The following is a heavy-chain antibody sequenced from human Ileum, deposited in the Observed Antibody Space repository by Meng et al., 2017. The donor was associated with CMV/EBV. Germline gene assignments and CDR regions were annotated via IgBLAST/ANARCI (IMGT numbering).Heavy chain of an antibody. CDR2: IYYSGST. CDR1: GGSISSGGYY. Sequence: ASGGSISSGGYYWSWIRQHPGKGLEWIGYIYYSGSTYNNPSLKSRVTISVDTSENKFSLKLSSVTAADTAVYYCARAPYSSSGWFDPWGQGTLVTVSS. CDR3: ARAPYSSSGWFDP. D-gene: IGHD6-6*01. J-gene: IGHJ5*02. V-gene: IGHV4-31*02.